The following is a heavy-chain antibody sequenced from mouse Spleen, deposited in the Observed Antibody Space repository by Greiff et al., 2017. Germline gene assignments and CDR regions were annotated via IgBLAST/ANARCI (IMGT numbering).Heavy chain of an antibody. CDR3: ARPFYGSSYGDAMDY. J-gene: IGHJ4*01. CDR2: INPNNGGT. Sequence: EVQLQQSGPELVKPGASVTIPCTASGYTFTDYNMDWVKQSPGKSLEWIGDINPNNGGTIYNQKFKGKATLTVDKSSSTAYMELRSLTSEDTAVYYCARPFYGSSYGDAMDYWGQGTSVTVSS. D-gene: IGHD1-1*01. V-gene: IGHV1-18*01. CDR1: GYTFTDYN.